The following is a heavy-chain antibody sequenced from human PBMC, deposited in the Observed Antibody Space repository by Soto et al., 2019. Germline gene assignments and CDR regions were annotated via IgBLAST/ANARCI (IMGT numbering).Heavy chain of an antibody. D-gene: IGHD3-22*01. CDR3: ARDYYDSFFDY. CDR1: GFTFSSYG. J-gene: IGHJ4*02. Sequence: PGGSLRLSCAASGFTFSSYGMHWVRQAPGKGLEWVAVISYDGSNKYYADSVKGRFTISRDNAKNSLYLQMNSLRAEDTAVYYCARDYYDSFFDYWGQGTLVTVSS. CDR2: ISYDGSNK. V-gene: IGHV3-30*03.